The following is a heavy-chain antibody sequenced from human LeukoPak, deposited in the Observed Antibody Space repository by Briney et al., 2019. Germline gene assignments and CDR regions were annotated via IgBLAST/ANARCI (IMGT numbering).Heavy chain of an antibody. CDR1: GGSISSYY. CDR2: VYYSGST. CDR3: ARAQYGFHFDY. Sequence: SETLSLTCTVSGGSISSYYWSWIRQPPGKGLEWIGYVYYSGSTNYNPSLKSRVTISVDTSKNQFSLKLSSVTAADTAVYYCARAQYGFHFDYWGQGTLVTVSS. V-gene: IGHV4-59*01. D-gene: IGHD3-10*01. J-gene: IGHJ4*02.